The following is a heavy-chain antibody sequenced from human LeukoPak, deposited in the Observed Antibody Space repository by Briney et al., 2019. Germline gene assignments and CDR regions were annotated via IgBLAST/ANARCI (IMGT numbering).Heavy chain of an antibody. CDR2: ISSSSSYT. D-gene: IGHD2-15*01. CDR3: ARGSMRMAIAGLADY. Sequence: GGSLRLSCEASGFTFSDYYMNWIRQAPGKGLEWVSYISSSSSYTNYADSVKGRFTISRDNPKNSLYLQMNSLRAEDTAVYYCARGSMRMAIAGLADYWGQGTLVTVSS. CDR1: GFTFSDYY. V-gene: IGHV3-11*05. J-gene: IGHJ4*02.